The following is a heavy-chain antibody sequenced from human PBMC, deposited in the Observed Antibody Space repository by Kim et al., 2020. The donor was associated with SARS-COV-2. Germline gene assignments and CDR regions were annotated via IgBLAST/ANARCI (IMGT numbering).Heavy chain of an antibody. J-gene: IGHJ6*01. Sequence: GGYLRLSCAASGFTFSSYGMHWVRQAPGKGLEWVAVISYDGSNKYYADSVKGRFTISRDNSKNTLYLQMNSLRAEDTAVYYCAKAEDGYNSRGYYYYGM. CDR3: AKAEDGYNSRGYYYYGM. V-gene: IGHV3-30*18. CDR1: GFTFSSYG. D-gene: IGHD5-12*01. CDR2: ISYDGSNK.